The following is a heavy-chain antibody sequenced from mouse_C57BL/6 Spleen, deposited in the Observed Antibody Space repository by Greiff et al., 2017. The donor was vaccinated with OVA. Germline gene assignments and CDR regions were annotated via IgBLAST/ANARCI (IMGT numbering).Heavy chain of an antibody. V-gene: IGHV5-4*01. CDR2: ISDGGSYT. Sequence: DVMLVESGGGLVKPGGSLKLSCAASGFTFSSYAMSWVRQTPEKRLEWVATISDGGSYTYYPDNVKGRFTISRDNAKNNLYLQMSHLKSEDTAMYYCARDTYGSGYYFDYWGQGTTLTVSS. CDR1: GFTFSSYA. J-gene: IGHJ2*01. CDR3: ARDTYGSGYYFDY. D-gene: IGHD1-1*01.